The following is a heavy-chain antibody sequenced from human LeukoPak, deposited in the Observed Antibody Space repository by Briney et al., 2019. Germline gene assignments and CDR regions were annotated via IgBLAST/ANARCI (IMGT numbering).Heavy chain of an antibody. D-gene: IGHD2-2*01. J-gene: IGHJ4*02. Sequence: GGPLRLSCAASGFTFSSYGMHWVRQAPGKGLEWVAVISYDGSNKYYADSVKGRFTISRDNSKNTLYLQMNSLRAEDTAVYYCAKSMRVVVPAARDYWGQGTLVTVSS. CDR3: AKSMRVVVPAARDY. V-gene: IGHV3-30*18. CDR1: GFTFSSYG. CDR2: ISYDGSNK.